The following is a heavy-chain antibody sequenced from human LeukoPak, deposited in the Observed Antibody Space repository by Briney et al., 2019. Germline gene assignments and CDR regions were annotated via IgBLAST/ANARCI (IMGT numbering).Heavy chain of an antibody. Sequence: GRSLRLSCTASGFTFGDYLMSWFRQAPGRGLEWIGFISGGTTEYAASVKGRFTISRDDSTSIAYLQMNSLTTEDTAVYYCSRGSGWLSVYWGQGTLVTVSS. D-gene: IGHD6-19*01. V-gene: IGHV3-49*03. CDR2: ISGGTT. J-gene: IGHJ4*02. CDR3: SRGSGWLSVY. CDR1: GFTFGDYL.